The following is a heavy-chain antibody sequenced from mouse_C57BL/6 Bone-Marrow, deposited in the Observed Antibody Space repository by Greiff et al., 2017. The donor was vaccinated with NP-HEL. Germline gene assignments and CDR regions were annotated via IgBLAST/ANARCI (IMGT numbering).Heavy chain of an antibody. V-gene: IGHV1-55*01. J-gene: IGHJ3*01. CDR3: AMRAYYSNWGFAY. Sequence: VQLQQPGAELVKPGASVKMSCKASGYTFTSYWITWVKQRPGQGLEWIGDIYPGSGSTNYNEKFKSKATLTVDTSSSTAYMQLSSLTSDDSAVYYCAMRAYYSNWGFAYWGQGTLVTVSA. CDR2: IYPGSGST. CDR1: GYTFTSYW. D-gene: IGHD2-5*01.